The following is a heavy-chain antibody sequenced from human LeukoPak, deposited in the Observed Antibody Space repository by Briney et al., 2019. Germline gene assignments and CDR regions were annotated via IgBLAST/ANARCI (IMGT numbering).Heavy chain of an antibody. CDR2: ISWNSGNI. D-gene: IGHD6-6*01. CDR3: AKDIGPYSSSSVDF. V-gene: IGHV3-9*01. CDR1: GFTFDDYA. J-gene: IGHJ4*02. Sequence: GGSQRLSCAASGFTFDDYAMHWVRQAPGKGLEWVSGISWNSGNIGYADSVKGRFTISRDNAKNSLYLQMNSLRAEDTALYYCAKDIGPYSSSSVDFWGQGTLVTVSS.